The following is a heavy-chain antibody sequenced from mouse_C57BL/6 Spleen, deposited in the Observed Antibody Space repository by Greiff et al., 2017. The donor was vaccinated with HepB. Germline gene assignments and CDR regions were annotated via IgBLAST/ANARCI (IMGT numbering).Heavy chain of an antibody. V-gene: IGHV5-6*01. CDR3: ASQGSSGYAMDY. CDR1: GFTFSSYG. D-gene: IGHD3-2*02. Sequence: EVQLVESGGDLVKPGGSLKLSCAASGFTFSSYGMSWVRQTPDKRLEWVATISSGGSYTYYPDSVKGRFTISRDNAKNTLYLQMSSLKSEDTAMYYCASQGSSGYAMDYWGQGTSVTVSS. J-gene: IGHJ4*01. CDR2: ISSGGSYT.